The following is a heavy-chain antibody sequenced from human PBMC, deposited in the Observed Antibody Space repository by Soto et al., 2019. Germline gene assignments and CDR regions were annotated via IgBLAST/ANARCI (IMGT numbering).Heavy chain of an antibody. CDR2: IIAYNGNT. V-gene: IGHV1-18*01. CDR1: GYTFTSYG. J-gene: IGHJ5*02. CDR3: ARDRVCSSTSCYEAWFDP. D-gene: IGHD2-2*01. Sequence: QVLLVQAGAEVKKPAASVKVSCKASGYTFTSYGISWVRQAPGQGLEWMGWIIAYNGNTNYAQKLQGRVTMTPYTSTSTAYRELRSLRSDDTAGYYCARDRVCSSTSCYEAWFDPWGQGTRVTVCS.